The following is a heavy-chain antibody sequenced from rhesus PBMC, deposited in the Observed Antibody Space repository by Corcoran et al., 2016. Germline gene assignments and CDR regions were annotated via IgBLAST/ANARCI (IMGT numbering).Heavy chain of an antibody. Sequence: QVQLQESGPGLVKPSETLSLTCAVSGGSVSSSNGWSWIRQPPGKGLEWIGSISGSTGTTYSNRSLKSRVTNSTDTSKNQVSLKLSSVTAADTAVYYCARDQAGANFGYWSQGVLVTVSS. CDR3: ARDQAGANFGY. CDR1: GGSVSSSNG. V-gene: IGHV4-65*01. J-gene: IGHJ4*01. CDR2: ISGSTGTT. D-gene: IGHD3-34*01.